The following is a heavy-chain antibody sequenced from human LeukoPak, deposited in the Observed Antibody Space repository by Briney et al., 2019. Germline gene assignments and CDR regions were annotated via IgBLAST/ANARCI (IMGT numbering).Heavy chain of an antibody. D-gene: IGHD3-10*01. J-gene: IGHJ6*02. Sequence: SETLSLTCTVSGGSISSSSYYWGWIREPPGKGLEWIGSIYYSGSTYYNPSLKSRVTISVDTSKNQFSLKLSSVTAADTAVYYCARDRLLWFGEPYYYGMDVWGQGTTVTVSS. CDR1: GGSISSSSYY. V-gene: IGHV4-39*07. CDR2: IYYSGST. CDR3: ARDRLLWFGEPYYYGMDV.